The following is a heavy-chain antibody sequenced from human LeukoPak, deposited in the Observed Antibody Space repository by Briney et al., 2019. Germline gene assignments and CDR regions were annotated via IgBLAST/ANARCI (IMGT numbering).Heavy chain of an antibody. Sequence: GASVKVSCKASGYTFTSYGISWVRQAPGQGLEWMGWISAYNGNTNYAQKLQGRVTMTTDTSTSTAYMELRSLRSDDTAVYYCAREISNYYGDYEDYYYYMDVWGKGTTVTVSS. CDR1: GYTFTSYG. CDR2: ISAYNGNT. CDR3: AREISNYYGDYEDYYYYMDV. J-gene: IGHJ6*03. V-gene: IGHV1-18*01. D-gene: IGHD4-17*01.